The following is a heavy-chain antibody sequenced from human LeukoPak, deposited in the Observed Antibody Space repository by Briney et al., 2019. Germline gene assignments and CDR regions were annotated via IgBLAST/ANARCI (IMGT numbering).Heavy chain of an antibody. V-gene: IGHV5-51*01. D-gene: IGHD3-22*01. CDR1: GYSFTSYW. J-gene: IGHJ3*02. CDR3: ARREYYYDSSGSLSLHAFDI. Sequence: GESLKISCKGSGYSFTSYWIGWVRQMPGKGLEWMGIIYPGDSDTRYSPSFQGQVTISADKSISTAYLQWSSLKASDTAMYYCARREYYYDSSGSLSLHAFDIWGQGTMVTVSS. CDR2: IYPGDSDT.